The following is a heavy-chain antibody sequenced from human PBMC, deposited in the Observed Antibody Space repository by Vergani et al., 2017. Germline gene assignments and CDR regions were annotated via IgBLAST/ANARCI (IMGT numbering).Heavy chain of an antibody. D-gene: IGHD5-18*01. V-gene: IGHV1-8*01. J-gene: IGHJ5*02. CDR3: ARDGGHTDLHTAMEYWFDP. Sequence: QVQLVQSGAEVKKPGASVKVSCKASGYTFTSYDINWVRQATGQGLEWMGWMNPNSGNTGYAQKFQGRVTMTRNTSISTAYMELSSLRSEDTAVYYCARDGGHTDLHTAMEYWFDPWGQGTLVTVSS. CDR1: GYTFTSYD. CDR2: MNPNSGNT.